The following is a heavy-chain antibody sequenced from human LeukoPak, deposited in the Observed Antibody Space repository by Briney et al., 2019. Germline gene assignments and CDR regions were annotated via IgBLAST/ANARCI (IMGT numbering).Heavy chain of an antibody. CDR1: GNYW. J-gene: IGHJ3*02. CDR2: INSDGSWT. V-gene: IGHV3-74*01. CDR3: AEELVDAFDI. D-gene: IGHD1-1*01. Sequence: GGSLRLSCAASGNYWMHWVRQAPGKGLVWVSHINSDGSWTSYADSVKGRFTISKDNAKNTVYLQMNSLRAEDTAVYYCAEELVDAFDIWGQGTMVTVSS.